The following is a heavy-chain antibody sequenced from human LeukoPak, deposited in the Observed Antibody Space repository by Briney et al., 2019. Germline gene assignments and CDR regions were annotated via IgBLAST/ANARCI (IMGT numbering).Heavy chain of an antibody. D-gene: IGHD3-22*01. J-gene: IGHJ4*02. CDR3: ARQVGFCSDSTCYFDY. CDR1: GFPFSSYV. Sequence: PGGSLRLSCAASGFPFSSYVMRWVRQGPGKGLQWVSAISGSGDSTDYADSVKGQFTISRDNSKNILFLQMSSLRADDTAIYYCARQVGFCSDSTCYFDYWGQGALVTVSS. CDR2: ISGSGDST. V-gene: IGHV3-23*01.